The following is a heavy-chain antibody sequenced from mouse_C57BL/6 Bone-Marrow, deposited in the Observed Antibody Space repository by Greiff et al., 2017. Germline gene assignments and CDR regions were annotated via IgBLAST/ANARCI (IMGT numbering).Heavy chain of an antibody. Sequence: QVQLQQPGAELVRPGTSVKLSCKASGYTFTSYWMHWVKQRPGQGLEWIGVIDPSDSYTNYNQKFKGKATLTVDTSSSTAYMQLSSLTSEDSAVYYSARLWFSYWGQGTLVTVSA. CDR2: IDPSDSYT. J-gene: IGHJ3*01. V-gene: IGHV1-59*01. CDR3: ARLWFSY. CDR1: GYTFTSYW.